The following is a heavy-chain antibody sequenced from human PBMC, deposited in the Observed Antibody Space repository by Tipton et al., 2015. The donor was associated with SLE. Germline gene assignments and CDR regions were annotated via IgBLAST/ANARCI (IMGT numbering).Heavy chain of an antibody. V-gene: IGHV4-59*08. CDR3: ARHVTYYGSGRVWFDP. CDR1: GGSISSYY. Sequence: TLSLTCTVSGGSISSYYWSWIRQPPGKGLEWIGYIYYSGSTNYNPSLKSRVTISVDTSKTQFSRKLSSVTAADTAVYYCARHVTYYGSGRVWFDPWGQGTLVTVSS. CDR2: IYYSGST. D-gene: IGHD3-10*01. J-gene: IGHJ5*02.